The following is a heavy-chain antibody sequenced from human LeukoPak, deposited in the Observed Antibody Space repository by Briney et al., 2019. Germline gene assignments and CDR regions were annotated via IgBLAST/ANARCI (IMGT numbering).Heavy chain of an antibody. D-gene: IGHD6-25*01. Sequence: PSETLSLTCAVSGGSISSSNWWSWVRQPPGKGLEWIGEIYHSGSTNYNPSLKSRATISVDKSKNQFSLKLSSVTAADTAVYYCARGAAGYAFDIWGQGTMVTVSS. CDR1: GGSISSSNW. V-gene: IGHV4-4*02. CDR2: IYHSGST. J-gene: IGHJ3*02. CDR3: ARGAAGYAFDI.